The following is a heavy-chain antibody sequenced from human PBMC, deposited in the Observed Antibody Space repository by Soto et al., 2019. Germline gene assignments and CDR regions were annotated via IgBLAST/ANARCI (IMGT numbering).Heavy chain of an antibody. CDR2: ISASGIYT. CDR1: GFIFDYYA. Sequence: GGSLRLSCAASGFIFDYYAMSWVRQAPGKGLGWVSTISASGIYTYYTDSVKGRFTISRDNSKNTLFLQMDRLTAEDTAVFYCAKVAPTRADVGSSSYYGLDVWGQGTTVTVSS. J-gene: IGHJ6*02. D-gene: IGHD6-6*01. V-gene: IGHV3-23*01. CDR3: AKVAPTRADVGSSSYYGLDV.